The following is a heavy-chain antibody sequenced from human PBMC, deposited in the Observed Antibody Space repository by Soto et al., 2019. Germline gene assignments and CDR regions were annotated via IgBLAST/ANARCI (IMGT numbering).Heavy chain of an antibody. J-gene: IGHJ3*02. D-gene: IGHD3-10*01. Sequence: SETLSLTCTVSGGSISSSSYYWGWIRQPPGKGLEWIGSIYYSGSTYYNPSLKSRVTISVDTSKNQFSLKLSSVTAADTAVYYCESPSGTMVRGVIISDAFDIWGQGTMVTVSS. CDR3: ESPSGTMVRGVIISDAFDI. CDR2: IYYSGST. V-gene: IGHV4-39*01. CDR1: GGSISSSSYY.